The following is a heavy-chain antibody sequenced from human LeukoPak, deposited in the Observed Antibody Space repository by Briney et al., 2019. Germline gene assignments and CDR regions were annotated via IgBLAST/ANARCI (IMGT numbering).Heavy chain of an antibody. J-gene: IGHJ4*02. V-gene: IGHV4-30-2*01. Sequence: SETLSLTCAVSGYSISSGLFYWSWIRQPPGKGLEWIGYIYHSGSTYYSPSLKSRVTISVDGSKNQFSLKVNSVTAADTAVYYCARNPYGYGSFDSWGQGTLVSVSS. CDR3: ARNPYGYGSFDS. CDR2: IYHSGST. CDR1: GYSISSGLFY. D-gene: IGHD5-18*01.